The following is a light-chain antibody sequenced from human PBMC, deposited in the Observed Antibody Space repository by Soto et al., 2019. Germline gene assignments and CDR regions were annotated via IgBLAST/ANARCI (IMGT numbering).Light chain of an antibody. CDR3: SSFAPSNTGV. CDR2: EVT. Sequence: QSVLTQPPSASGSPGQSVTISCTGTSSDVGAYNYVSWYQQHAGKAPKLVIYEVTKRPSGVPDRFSGAKSANTASLTVSGLQAEDEADYYCSSFAPSNTGVFGGGTKVTVL. J-gene: IGLJ3*02. V-gene: IGLV2-8*01. CDR1: SSDVGAYNY.